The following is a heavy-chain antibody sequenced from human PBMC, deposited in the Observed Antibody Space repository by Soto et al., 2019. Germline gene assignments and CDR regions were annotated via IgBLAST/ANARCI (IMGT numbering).Heavy chain of an antibody. J-gene: IGHJ3*02. Sequence: QVQLQESGPGLVKPSETLSLTCTVSGGSISSYYWSWIRQPPGKGLEWTGYIYYSGSTNYNPSLKSRVTISVDTSKDQFSLKLSSVTAADTAVYYCARASVYVFDAFDIWGQGTMVTVSS. CDR2: IYYSGST. CDR3: ARASVYVFDAFDI. D-gene: IGHD3-16*01. CDR1: GGSISSYY. V-gene: IGHV4-59*01.